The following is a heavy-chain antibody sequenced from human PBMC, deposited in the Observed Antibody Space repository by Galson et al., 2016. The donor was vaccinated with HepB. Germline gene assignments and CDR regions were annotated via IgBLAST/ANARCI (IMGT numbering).Heavy chain of an antibody. Sequence: SLRLSCAASGFTFSGYGMHWVRQAPGKGLEWVALIRSDGSITYYGGSVKGRFTISRDNSKNTLHLQMNGLRAEDTAVYYCARGVGFGDYTFDVWGQGTMVIVSS. CDR3: ARGVGFGDYTFDV. J-gene: IGHJ3*01. V-gene: IGHV3-33*01. CDR1: GFTFSGYG. CDR2: IRSDGSIT. D-gene: IGHD4-17*01.